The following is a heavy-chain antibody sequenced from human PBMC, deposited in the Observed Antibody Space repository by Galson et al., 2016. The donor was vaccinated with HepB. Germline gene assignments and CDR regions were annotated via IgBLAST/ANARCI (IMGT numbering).Heavy chain of an antibody. J-gene: IGHJ5*02. CDR3: ARSGEPS. CDR2: INQDGIEK. D-gene: IGHD4-17*01. Sequence: SLRLSCATSGFTFSSYWMTWVRQAPGKGLEWVANINQDGIEKYYVGSVEGRFTISRDNAKKSLYLQMDSLRAEDTAVYYCARSGEPSWGQGPLVTVSS. V-gene: IGHV3-7*01. CDR1: GFTFSSYW.